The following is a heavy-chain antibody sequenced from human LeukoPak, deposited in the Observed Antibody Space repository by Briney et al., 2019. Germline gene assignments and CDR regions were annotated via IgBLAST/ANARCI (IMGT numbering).Heavy chain of an antibody. D-gene: IGHD6-6*01. CDR3: ARDHVSSSSGWFDP. V-gene: IGHV3-74*01. J-gene: IGHJ5*02. CDR2: IYSDGSTT. CDR1: GFTFNSYW. Sequence: GGSLRLSCAASGFTFNSYWMHWVRQAPGKGLAWVSRIYSDGSTTNYADSVKGRFTISRDNSKNTLYLQMNSLRAEDTAVYYCARDHVSSSSGWFDPWGQGTLVTVSS.